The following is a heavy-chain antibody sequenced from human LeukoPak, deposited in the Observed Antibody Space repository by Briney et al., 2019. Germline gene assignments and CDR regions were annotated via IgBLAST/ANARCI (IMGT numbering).Heavy chain of an antibody. J-gene: IGHJ4*02. Sequence: ASVKVSCKASGYTLTGYHMHWVRQAPGQGREWMGWINPNSGATNYAQRLQGRVTMTRDTSISTAYMELNRLRSDDTAVYYCTREPGIAAPWGQGTLVTVSS. CDR2: INPNSGAT. CDR1: GYTLTGYH. D-gene: IGHD6-13*01. V-gene: IGHV1-2*02. CDR3: TREPGIAAP.